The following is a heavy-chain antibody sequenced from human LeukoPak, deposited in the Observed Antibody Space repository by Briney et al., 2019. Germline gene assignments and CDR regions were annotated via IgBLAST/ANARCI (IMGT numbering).Heavy chain of an antibody. D-gene: IGHD4-11*01. V-gene: IGHV3-23*01. CDR1: GFAFSSYA. CDR3: AKDGDSNYQYYFDY. J-gene: IGHJ4*02. CDR2: ISGSGGST. Sequence: GGSLRLSCAASGFAFSSYAMTWVRQAPGKGLDWVSGISGSGGSTYYADSVKGRFTISRDNSKNTLYLQMNSLRAEDTAVYYCAKDGDSNYQYYFDYWGQGTLVTVSS.